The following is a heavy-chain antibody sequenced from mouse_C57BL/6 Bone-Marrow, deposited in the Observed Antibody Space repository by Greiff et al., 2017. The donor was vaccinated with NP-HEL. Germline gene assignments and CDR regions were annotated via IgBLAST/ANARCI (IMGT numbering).Heavy chain of an antibody. CDR2: IHPNSGST. J-gene: IGHJ1*03. V-gene: IGHV1-64*01. CDR3: ARFRDYWYFDV. Sequence: VQLQQSGAELVKPGASVKLSCKASGYTFTSYWMHWVKQRPGQGLEWIGMIHPNSGSTNYNEKFKSKATLTVDKSSSTAYMQLSSLTSEDSAVYYCARFRDYWYFDVWGTGTTVTVSS. CDR1: GYTFTSYW.